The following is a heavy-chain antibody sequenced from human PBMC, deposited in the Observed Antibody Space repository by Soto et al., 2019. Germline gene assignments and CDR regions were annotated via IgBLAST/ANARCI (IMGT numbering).Heavy chain of an antibody. V-gene: IGHV1-18*01. D-gene: IGHD1-26*01. CDR1: GYTFTRHG. J-gene: IGHJ4*02. CDR3: ARPDSRSGSWCDY. CDR2: ISGYNGDT. Sequence: QVQLMQSGTQVKKPGASVRVSCKASGYTFTRHGITWVRQAPGQGLEWMGWISGYNGDTNDAQNFQGRVIMTTDTSTSTGYMEVRSLRSDDAAVYYCARPDSRSGSWCDYWGQGTLVIVSS.